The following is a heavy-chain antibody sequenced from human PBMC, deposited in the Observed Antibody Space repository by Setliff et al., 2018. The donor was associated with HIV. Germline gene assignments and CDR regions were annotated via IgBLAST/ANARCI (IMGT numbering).Heavy chain of an antibody. Sequence: SETLSLTCSVSGGSISSSNYYWGWIRQPPGKRLEWIGSIYHSGSTYYNPSLKSRVTISVDTSKNYFSLKLTSVTAADTAVYYCASPFGAAAGTMDVWGKGTTVTVS. J-gene: IGHJ6*03. CDR1: GGSISSSNYY. CDR3: ASPFGAAAGTMDV. CDR2: IYHSGST. D-gene: IGHD6-13*01. V-gene: IGHV4-39*02.